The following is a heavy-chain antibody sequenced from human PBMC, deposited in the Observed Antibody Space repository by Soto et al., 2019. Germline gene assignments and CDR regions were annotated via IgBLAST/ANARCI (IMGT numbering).Heavy chain of an antibody. Sequence: GASVKFSCKGSGYGFTTYGITCVRQAPGQGLEWMAWISAHNGNTNYAQKLQGRVTVTRDTSTSTAYMELRSLRSDDTAVYYCARTGSSSWYWFDPWGQGTLVTVSS. V-gene: IGHV1-18*01. CDR1: GYGFTTYG. J-gene: IGHJ5*02. CDR2: ISAHNGNT. CDR3: ARTGSSSWYWFDP. D-gene: IGHD6-13*01.